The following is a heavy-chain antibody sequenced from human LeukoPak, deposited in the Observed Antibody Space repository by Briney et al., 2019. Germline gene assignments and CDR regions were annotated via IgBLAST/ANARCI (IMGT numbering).Heavy chain of an antibody. J-gene: IGHJ6*04. D-gene: IGHD1-26*01. CDR2: IKRDGSGT. CDR1: GFTIGTYA. V-gene: IGHV3-43*02. CDR3: ATWAFSHLLAV. Sequence: GGSLRLSCAASGFTIGTYAMTWVRQGPGRGLEWVSAIKRDGSGTFYADSVRGRFTTSRDNIKNSLYLQMNSLTTEDTALYYCATWAFSHLLAVGGEGTAVIVSS.